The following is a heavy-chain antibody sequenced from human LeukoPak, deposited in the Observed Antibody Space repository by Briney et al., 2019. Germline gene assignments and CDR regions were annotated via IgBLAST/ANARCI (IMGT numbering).Heavy chain of an antibody. CDR2: INPNSGGT. CDR1: GYTFTGYY. CDR3: ARAGYSSSEVLQY. J-gene: IGHJ4*02. Sequence: ASVKVSCKASGYTFTGYYMHWVRQAPGQGLEWMGWINPNSGGTNYAQKFQGRVTMTRDTSISTAYMELSRLRSDDTAVYYCARAGYSSSEVLQYWGQGTLVTVSS. D-gene: IGHD6-13*01. V-gene: IGHV1-2*02.